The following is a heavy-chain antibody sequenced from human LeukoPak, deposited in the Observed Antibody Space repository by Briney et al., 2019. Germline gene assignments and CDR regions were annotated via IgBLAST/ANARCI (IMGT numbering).Heavy chain of an antibody. CDR1: GGSVSSYY. D-gene: IGHD2-21*02. Sequence: SETLSLTCTVSGGSVSSYYWSWIRQPPGKGLEWIAYIYYSGSTKYNPSLKSRVTISLDRSKNQFSLKLRSVTAADTAVYYCARLQVHCGGDCYTRWFDPRGQGTLVTVSS. J-gene: IGHJ5*02. CDR3: ARLQVHCGGDCYTRWFDP. CDR2: IYYSGST. V-gene: IGHV4-59*08.